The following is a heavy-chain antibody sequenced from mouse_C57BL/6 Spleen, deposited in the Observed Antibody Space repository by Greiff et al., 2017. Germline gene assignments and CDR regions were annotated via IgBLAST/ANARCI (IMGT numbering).Heavy chain of an antibody. CDR2: ISSGSSTI. J-gene: IGHJ1*03. Sequence: EVMLVESGGGLVKPGGSLKLSCAASGFTFSDYGMHWVRQAPEKGLEWVAYISSGSSTIYYADTVKGRFTISRDNAKNTLFLQMTSLRSEDTAMYYCARGRYYYGSSYWYFDVWGTGTTVTVSS. CDR3: ARGRYYYGSSYWYFDV. CDR1: GFTFSDYG. V-gene: IGHV5-17*01. D-gene: IGHD1-1*01.